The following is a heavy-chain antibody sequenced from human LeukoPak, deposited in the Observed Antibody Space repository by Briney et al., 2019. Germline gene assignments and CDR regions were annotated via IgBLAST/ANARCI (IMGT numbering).Heavy chain of an antibody. J-gene: IGHJ4*02. V-gene: IGHV3-30*03. CDR3: ARGVAAAGTWSFDY. CDR1: GIKFSYSA. CDR2: TSYDGSNK. D-gene: IGHD6-13*01. Sequence: GGSLRLSCAASGIKFSYSAMHWVRQAPGKGLQWVALTSYDGSNKDYVDSVKGRFTISRDNSKNTLYLQMNSLRPEDTAIYYCARGVAAAGTWSFDYWGQGSLVTVSS.